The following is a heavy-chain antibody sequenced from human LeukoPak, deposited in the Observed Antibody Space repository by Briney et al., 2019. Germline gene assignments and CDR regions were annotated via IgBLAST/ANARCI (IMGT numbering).Heavy chain of an antibody. CDR2: SNTNTGNP. CDR1: GYTFTRHA. Sequence: ASVKVSCKASGYTFTRHAINWVRQAPGQGLEWMGWSNTNTGNPTYAQDFTGRFVFSLDTSVSTAYLQINTLQAEDTAVYYCALTSSWNDDGGAYFDYWGQGTQVTVSS. CDR3: ALTSSWNDDGGAYFDY. V-gene: IGHV7-4-1*02. J-gene: IGHJ4*02. D-gene: IGHD1-1*01.